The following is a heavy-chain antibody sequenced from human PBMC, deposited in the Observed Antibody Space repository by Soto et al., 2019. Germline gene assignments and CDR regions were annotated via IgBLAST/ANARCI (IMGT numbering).Heavy chain of an antibody. V-gene: IGHV4-30-2*01. CDR2: IYHSGST. CDR1: GGSISSGGYS. Sequence: QLQLQESGSGLVKPSQTLSLTCAVSGGSISSGGYSWSWIRQPPGKGLEWIGYIYHSGSTYYNPSLKSRVTISVDRSKNQFSLKLSSVTAADTAVYYCAREVRVVPAAKPYNWFDPWGQGTLVTVSS. CDR3: AREVRVVPAAKPYNWFDP. J-gene: IGHJ5*02. D-gene: IGHD2-2*02.